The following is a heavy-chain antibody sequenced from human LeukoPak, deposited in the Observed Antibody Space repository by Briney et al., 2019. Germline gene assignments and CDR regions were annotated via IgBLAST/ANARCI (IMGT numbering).Heavy chain of an antibody. J-gene: IGHJ3*01. Sequence: ASVEVSCKASGGTFRTYAFSWVRQAPGQGLEWVGGIIPMFGSPNYAQKFEGRVTITADESTSTVFMDVSGLISEDTALYYCARQRDDVWTGVPGVGFDVWGQGTLVSVSS. D-gene: IGHD3/OR15-3a*01. CDR3: ARQRDDVWTGVPGVGFDV. CDR2: IIPMFGSP. V-gene: IGHV1-69*13. CDR1: GGTFRTYA.